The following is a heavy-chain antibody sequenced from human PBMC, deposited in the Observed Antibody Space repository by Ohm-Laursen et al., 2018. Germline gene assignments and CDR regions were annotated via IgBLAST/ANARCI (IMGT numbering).Heavy chain of an antibody. CDR2: ISSSSSYI. CDR3: AREDDSSGYY. V-gene: IGHV3-21*01. J-gene: IGHJ4*02. Sequence: SLRLSCTASGFTFSSHWMSWVRQAPGKGLEWVSSISSSSSYIYYADSMKGRFTISRDNAKNSLYLQMNSLRAEDTAVYYCAREDDSSGYYWGQGTLVTVSS. D-gene: IGHD3-22*01. CDR1: GFTFSSHW.